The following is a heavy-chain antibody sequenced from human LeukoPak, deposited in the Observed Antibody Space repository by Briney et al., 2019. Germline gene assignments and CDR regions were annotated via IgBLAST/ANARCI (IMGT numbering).Heavy chain of an antibody. V-gene: IGHV3-33*01. CDR3: ARGLERRGGFDY. CDR1: GFTFSSYG. J-gene: IGHJ4*02. CDR2: IWYDGSDK. Sequence: GGSLRLSCAASGFTFSSYGMHWVRQAPGKGLEWVAVIWYDGSDKYYADSVKGRFTISRDNSKNTLYLRMNSLRAEDTAVYYCARGLERRGGFDYWGQGTLVTVSS. D-gene: IGHD1-1*01.